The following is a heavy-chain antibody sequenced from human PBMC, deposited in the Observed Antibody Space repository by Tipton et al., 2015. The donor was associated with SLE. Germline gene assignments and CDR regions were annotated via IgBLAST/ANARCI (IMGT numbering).Heavy chain of an antibody. CDR2: IKEDGSEK. CDR1: GFAFSSSW. Sequence: GSLRLSCAASGFAFSSSWMNWVRQAPGKGLEWVANIKEDGSEKCYVDSVKDRLTISRDNAKNSLFLHMNSLRAEDTAVYYCARGKYYFDYWGQGALVTVSS. J-gene: IGHJ4*02. CDR3: ARGKYYFDY. V-gene: IGHV3-7*01.